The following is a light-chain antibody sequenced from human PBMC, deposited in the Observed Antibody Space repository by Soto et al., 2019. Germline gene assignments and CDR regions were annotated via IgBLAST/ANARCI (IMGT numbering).Light chain of an antibody. Sequence: EIVMTQSPATLSVSPGERPTLSCRASQMVSSNLAWYQQRPGQAPRLLIYGASTRATGIPARFSGSGSGTEFTLTISSLQSEDFAIYSCQQYNNWPPGTFGQGTKVEIK. V-gene: IGKV3-15*01. CDR3: QQYNNWPPGT. CDR2: GAS. J-gene: IGKJ1*01. CDR1: QMVSSN.